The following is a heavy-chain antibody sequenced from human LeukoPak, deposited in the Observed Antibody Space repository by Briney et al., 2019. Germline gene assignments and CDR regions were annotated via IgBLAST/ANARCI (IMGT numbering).Heavy chain of an antibody. V-gene: IGHV3-7*01. Sequence: GGSLRLSCAASGFTFSNYWMSWVRQAPGKGLEWVAKISQDGSEKHDVDSVKGRFIISRDNGENSLHLQMNSLRAEDTAVYYCARLYYHESSGYRHCDYWGQGTLVTVSS. J-gene: IGHJ4*02. CDR2: ISQDGSEK. CDR1: GFTFSNYW. D-gene: IGHD3-22*01. CDR3: ARLYYHESSGYRHCDY.